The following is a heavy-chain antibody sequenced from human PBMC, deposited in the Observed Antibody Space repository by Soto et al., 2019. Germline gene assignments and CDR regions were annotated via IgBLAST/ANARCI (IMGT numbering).Heavy chain of an antibody. V-gene: IGHV3-33*01. CDR2: IWYDGSNK. J-gene: IGHJ5*02. CDR1: GFTFSSYG. Sequence: QVQLVESGGGVVQPGRSLRLSCAASGFTFSSYGMHWVRQAPGKRLEWVAVIWYDGSNKYYADSVKGRFTISRDNSKNTLYLQMNSLRAEDTAVYYCARGEGYYGSGSPTRFDPWGQGTLVTVSS. D-gene: IGHD3-10*01. CDR3: ARGEGYYGSGSPTRFDP.